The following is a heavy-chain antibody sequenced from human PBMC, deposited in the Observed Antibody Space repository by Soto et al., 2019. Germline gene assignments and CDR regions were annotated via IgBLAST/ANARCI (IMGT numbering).Heavy chain of an antibody. CDR1: GVTLSCSA. CDR2: IIPIFGTA. Sequence: PVKPTSKACGVTLSCSASSWVHHDNGQGLEWMGGIIPIFGTANYAQKFQGRVTITRDTSASTAYMELSSLRSEDTAVYYCARDKATNIVLMVYNYYYYGMDVWGKGTTVTVSP. J-gene: IGHJ6*04. CDR3: ARDKATNIVLMVYNYYYYGMDV. V-gene: IGHV1-69*05. D-gene: IGHD2-8*01.